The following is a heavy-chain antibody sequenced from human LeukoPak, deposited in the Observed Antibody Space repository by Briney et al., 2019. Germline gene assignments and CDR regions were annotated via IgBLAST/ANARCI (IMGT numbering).Heavy chain of an antibody. CDR1: GGSISSSNW. Sequence: SETLSLTCAVSGGSISSSNWWSWVRQPPGKGLEWIGEIYHSGSTNYNPSLKSRVTISVDKSKNQFSLKLSSVTAADTAVYYCARAVRYFDWLLSKGAFDIWGQGTMVTVSS. CDR3: ARAVRYFDWLLSKGAFDI. J-gene: IGHJ3*02. CDR2: IYHSGST. D-gene: IGHD3-9*01. V-gene: IGHV4-4*02.